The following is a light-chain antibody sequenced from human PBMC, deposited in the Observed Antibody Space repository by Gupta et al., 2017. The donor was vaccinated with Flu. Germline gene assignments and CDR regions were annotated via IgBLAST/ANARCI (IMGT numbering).Light chain of an antibody. CDR1: NSDVGAYNL. V-gene: IGLV2-14*02. Sequence: SALTPPASVSGSPGQSFTLSCTGTNSDVGAYNLVSWYQQRPGSAPTLILYEGSERPSGISYRFSGSKSGNTASLTISGLQAEDEAEDYCCAFTTSDTVLFGGGTKGTVL. J-gene: IGLJ2*01. CDR2: EGS. CDR3: CAFTTSDTVL.